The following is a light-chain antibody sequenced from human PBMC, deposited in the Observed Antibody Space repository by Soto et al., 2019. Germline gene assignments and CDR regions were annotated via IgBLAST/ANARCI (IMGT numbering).Light chain of an antibody. CDR2: GAS. CDR1: QSVNSN. Sequence: EIVMTQSPATLSVSPGERATLSCRASQSVNSNLAWYQQKPGQAPSLLIYGASTRATGVPARFSGSGSGTQFTLTISSLQSEDLAVYYCQQHNNWPPYTFGQGTKLEIK. V-gene: IGKV3-15*01. J-gene: IGKJ2*01. CDR3: QQHNNWPPYT.